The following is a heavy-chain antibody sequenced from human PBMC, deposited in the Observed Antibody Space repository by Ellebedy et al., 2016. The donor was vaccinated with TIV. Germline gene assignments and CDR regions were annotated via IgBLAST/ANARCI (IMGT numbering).Heavy chain of an antibody. V-gene: IGHV3-23*01. CDR1: GFTFNIYA. D-gene: IGHD2/OR15-2a*01. Sequence: GESLKISCSASGFTFNIYAMSWVRQAPGKGLEWVSLISASGDSTYYADSVKGRFTISRDNSKSTLYVQMNSLRVEDTAIYYCAKRDHSDSTTFSPLFASWGLGTLVIVSS. CDR2: ISASGDST. CDR3: AKRDHSDSTTFSPLFAS. J-gene: IGHJ4*02.